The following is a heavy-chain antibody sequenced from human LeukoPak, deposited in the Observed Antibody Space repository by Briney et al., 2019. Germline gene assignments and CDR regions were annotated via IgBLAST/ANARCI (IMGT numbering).Heavy chain of an antibody. CDR1: GFTFSSYW. V-gene: IGHV3-7*01. Sequence: GGSLRLSCAASGFTFSSYWMSWVRQAPGKGLEWVANIKQDGSEKYYVDSVKGRFTISRDNAKNSLYLRMNSLRAEDTAVYYCARVAAAAGHHYFDYWGQGTLVTVSS. D-gene: IGHD6-13*01. CDR2: IKQDGSEK. CDR3: ARVAAAAGHHYFDY. J-gene: IGHJ4*02.